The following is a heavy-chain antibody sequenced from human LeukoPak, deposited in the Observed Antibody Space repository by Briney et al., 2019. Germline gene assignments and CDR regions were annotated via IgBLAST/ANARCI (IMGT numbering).Heavy chain of an antibody. D-gene: IGHD5-18*01. CDR2: INPNSGGT. V-gene: IGHV1-2*02. J-gene: IGHJ6*02. CDR1: GYTFTGYY. Sequence: EASVKVSCKASGYTFTGYYMHWVRQAPGQGLEWMGWINPNSGGTNYAQKFQGRVTMTRDTSISTAYMELSRLRSDDTAVYYCARDQGGIQLWLRYGHYGMGVWGQGTTVTVSS. CDR3: ARDQGGIQLWLRYGHYGMGV.